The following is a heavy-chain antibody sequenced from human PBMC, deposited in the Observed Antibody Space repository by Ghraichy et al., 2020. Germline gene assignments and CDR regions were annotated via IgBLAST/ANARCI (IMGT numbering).Heavy chain of an antibody. J-gene: IGHJ6*02. Sequence: SETLSLTCTVSGGSISSSSYYWGWIRQPPGKGLEWIGSIYYSGSTYYNPSLKSRVTISVDTSKNQFSLKLSSVTAADTAVYYCARDRGITGNPFTLYGMDVWGQGTTVTVSS. D-gene: IGHD1-20*01. CDR1: GGSISSSSYY. CDR2: IYYSGST. V-gene: IGHV4-39*07. CDR3: ARDRGITGNPFTLYGMDV.